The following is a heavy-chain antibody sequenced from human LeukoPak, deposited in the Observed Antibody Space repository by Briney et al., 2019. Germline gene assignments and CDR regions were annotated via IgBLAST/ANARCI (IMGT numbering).Heavy chain of an antibody. D-gene: IGHD5-12*01. J-gene: IGHJ6*02. Sequence: GGSLRLSCAASGITLSSYGMHWVLQAPGKGLEWVAAISYDGGNTYYADSVKGRFTISRDNSKNTLYLQMNSLRPEDTAVYYCAEDIVATINYYYGMDVWGQGTTVTVSS. V-gene: IGHV3-30*18. CDR3: AEDIVATINYYYGMDV. CDR1: GITLSSYG. CDR2: ISYDGGNT.